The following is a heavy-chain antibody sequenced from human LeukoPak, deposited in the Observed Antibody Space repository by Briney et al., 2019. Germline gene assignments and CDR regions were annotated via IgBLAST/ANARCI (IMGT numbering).Heavy chain of an antibody. Sequence: PSETLSLTCAVYGGSFSGYYWSWIRQPPGKGLEWIGEINHSGSTNYNPSLKSRVTISVDTSKNQFSLKLSSVTAADTAVYYCARGPSNYYGSGSYLDYWGQGTLVTVPS. CDR1: GGSFSGYY. CDR2: INHSGST. CDR3: ARGPSNYYGSGSYLDY. D-gene: IGHD3-10*01. V-gene: IGHV4-34*01. J-gene: IGHJ4*02.